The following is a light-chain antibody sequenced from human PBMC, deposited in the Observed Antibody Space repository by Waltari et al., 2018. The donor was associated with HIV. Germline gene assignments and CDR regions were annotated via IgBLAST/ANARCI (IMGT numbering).Light chain of an antibody. Sequence: ASVSPGQTVTFSCSGGRSNIGSNTVNWYRQFPGAAPKPLIYSNNHRPSGVPDHFAGTKSGTTPSMVISGLYAGDEADYNCAAGDDGLKGVIFGEDTKLTDL. CDR3: AAGDDGLKGVI. J-gene: IGLJ2*01. CDR2: SNN. CDR1: RSNIGSNT. V-gene: IGLV1-44*01.